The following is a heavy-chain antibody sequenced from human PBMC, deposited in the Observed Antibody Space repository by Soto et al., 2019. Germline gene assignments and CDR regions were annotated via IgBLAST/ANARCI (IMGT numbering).Heavy chain of an antibody. CDR1: GFTFTSYA. Sequence: QVQLVESGGSVVQPGRSLRLSCEASGFTFTSYAMHWFRQAPGKGLAGVAVISYDGINEYYADSVKGRFTISRDNSKNTLFLEMSSLRVEDTAVYYCARDRLRLGELSLIGYFDYWGQGTLVTVSS. J-gene: IGHJ4*02. CDR3: ARDRLRLGELSLIGYFDY. CDR2: ISYDGINE. V-gene: IGHV3-30*15. D-gene: IGHD3-16*02.